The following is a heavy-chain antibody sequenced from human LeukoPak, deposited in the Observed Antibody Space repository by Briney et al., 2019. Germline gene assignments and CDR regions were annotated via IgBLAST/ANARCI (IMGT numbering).Heavy chain of an antibody. V-gene: IGHV3-7*01. CDR3: ARDTMVRGVIILYYYYGMDV. J-gene: IGHJ6*02. CDR1: GFTFNSYW. CDR2: IKQDGSEK. D-gene: IGHD3-10*01. Sequence: PGGSLRLSCAASGFTFNSYWMSWVCQAPGKGLEWVANIKQDGSEKYYVDSVKGRFTISRDNAKNSLYLQMNSLRAEDTAVYYCARDTMVRGVIILYYYYGMDVWGQGTTVTVSS.